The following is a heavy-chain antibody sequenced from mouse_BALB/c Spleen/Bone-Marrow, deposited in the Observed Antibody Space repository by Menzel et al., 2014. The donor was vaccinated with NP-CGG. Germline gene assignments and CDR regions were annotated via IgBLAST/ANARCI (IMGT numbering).Heavy chain of an antibody. CDR2: INPDSSTI. D-gene: IGHD2-3*01. Sequence: VQLQQSGGGLVQPGGSLKLSCAASGFDFSRYWMSWVRQAPGKGLEWIGEINPDSSTINYTPSLKDKFIISRDNAKNTLYLQMSKVRSEDTALYYCARLGYYGYFNYWGQSTSLTVSS. CDR3: ARLGYYGYFNY. CDR1: GFDFSRYW. J-gene: IGHJ2*02. V-gene: IGHV4-1*02.